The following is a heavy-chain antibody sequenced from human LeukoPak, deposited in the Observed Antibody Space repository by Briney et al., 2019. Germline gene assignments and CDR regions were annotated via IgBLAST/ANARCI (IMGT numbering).Heavy chain of an antibody. J-gene: IGHJ4*02. CDR3: AKGPWTSQHFDY. D-gene: IGHD1-1*01. CDR1: GFTFDDYA. V-gene: IGHV3-9*01. Sequence: PGGSLRLSCAASGFTFDDYAMHWVRQAPGKGLEWVSGISWNSGSIGYADSVKGRFTISRDNAKNSLYLQMNSLRAEDTALYYCAKGPWTSQHFDYWGQGTLVTVSS. CDR2: ISWNSGSI.